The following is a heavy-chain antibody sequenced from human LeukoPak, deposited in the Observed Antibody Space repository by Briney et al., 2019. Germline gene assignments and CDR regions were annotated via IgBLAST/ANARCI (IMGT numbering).Heavy chain of an antibody. J-gene: IGHJ6*03. Sequence: SETLSLTCSVSGGSTSGYYWSWFRQPPGERLEWIGYIYNNGRTTYNPSLESRVTISLDTSKNQLSLNLRFVTAADTALYFCARRRAHSSGPSFYYFYMDVWGKGTTVTVSS. CDR3: ARRRAHSSGPSFYYFYMDV. V-gene: IGHV4-59*01. D-gene: IGHD5-18*01. CDR1: GGSTSGYY. CDR2: IYNNGRT.